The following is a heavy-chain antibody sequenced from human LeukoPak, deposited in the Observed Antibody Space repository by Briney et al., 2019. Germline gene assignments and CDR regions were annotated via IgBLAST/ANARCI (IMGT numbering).Heavy chain of an antibody. CDR3: ARGKRYDSGSYYTDY. D-gene: IGHD3-10*01. Sequence: GASVKVSCKASGYTFTNYDINWVRQTTGQGLEWVGWMNPNSANTGYAQNFQGRVTITMNTSISTAYMDLSSLRSEDTAVYYCARGKRYDSGSYYTDYWGQGTLVTVSS. CDR2: MNPNSANT. V-gene: IGHV1-8*03. CDR1: GYTFTNYD. J-gene: IGHJ4*02.